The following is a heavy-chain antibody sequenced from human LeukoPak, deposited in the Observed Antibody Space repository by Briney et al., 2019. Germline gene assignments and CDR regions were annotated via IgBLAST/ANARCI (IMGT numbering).Heavy chain of an antibody. CDR3: ARALGSSGYGWFDL. Sequence: SQTLSLTCTVSGGSISSGGYYWSWSRQHPGEGLEWVGNIYYSGSTYYNAPLKSRLTILVDTSKNQFSLKLSSVTGADMAVYCCARALGSSGYGWFDLWGQGTLVSVS. D-gene: IGHD3-22*01. J-gene: IGHJ5*02. CDR2: IYYSGST. V-gene: IGHV4-31*03. CDR1: GGSISSGGYY.